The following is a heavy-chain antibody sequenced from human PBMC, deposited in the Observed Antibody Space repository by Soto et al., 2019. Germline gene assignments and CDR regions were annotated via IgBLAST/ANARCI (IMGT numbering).Heavy chain of an antibody. CDR1: GFTFSNAW. D-gene: IGHD3-10*01. Sequence: EVQLVESGGGLVKPGGSLRLSCAASGFTFSNAWMSWVRQAPGKGLEWVGRIKSKTDGGTTDYAAPVKGRFTISRDDSKNTLYLQMNSLKTEDTAVYYCYLGLGSYPRRVSNYYYGMDVWGQGTTVTVSS. J-gene: IGHJ6*02. CDR3: YLGLGSYPRRVSNYYYGMDV. V-gene: IGHV3-15*01. CDR2: IKSKTDGGTT.